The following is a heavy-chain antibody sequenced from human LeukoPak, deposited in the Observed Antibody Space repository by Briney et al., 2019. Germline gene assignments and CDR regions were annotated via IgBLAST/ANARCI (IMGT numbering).Heavy chain of an antibody. Sequence: PSETLSLTCAVSGYSISSGYYWGWIRQPPGKGLEWIGSIYHSGNTHCNPSLKSRVTMSVDTSKNQFSLKLTSVTAADTAVYYCATSVVVNTRFDFWGQGTLVTVSS. V-gene: IGHV4-38-2*01. CDR2: IYHSGNT. CDR3: ATSVVVNTRFDF. D-gene: IGHD3-22*01. J-gene: IGHJ4*02. CDR1: GYSISSGYY.